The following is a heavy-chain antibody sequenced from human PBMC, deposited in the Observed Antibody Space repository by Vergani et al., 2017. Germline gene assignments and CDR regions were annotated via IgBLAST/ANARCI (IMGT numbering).Heavy chain of an antibody. V-gene: IGHV1-69*06. CDR3: AGVGGYDSSGYYYDLIDY. D-gene: IGHD3-22*01. CDR1: GGTFSSYA. J-gene: IGHJ4*02. Sequence: QVQLVQSGAEVKKPGSSVKVSCKASGGTFSSYAISWVRQAPGQGLEWMGGIIPIFGTANYAQKLQGRVTMTTDTSTSTAYMELRSLRSDDTAVYYCAGVGGYDSSGYYYDLIDYWGQGTLVTVSS. CDR2: IIPIFGTA.